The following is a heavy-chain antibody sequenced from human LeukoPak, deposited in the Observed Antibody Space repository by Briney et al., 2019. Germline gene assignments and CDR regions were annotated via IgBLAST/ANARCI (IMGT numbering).Heavy chain of an antibody. D-gene: IGHD1-26*01. CDR3: ASYSGSFFDY. CDR2: IYTSGST. V-gene: IGHV4-61*02. J-gene: IGHJ4*02. CDR1: GGSISSGSYY. Sequence: PSQTLSLTCTVSGGSISSGSYYWSWIRQPAGKGLEWIGRIYTSGSTNYNPSLKSRVTISVDTSKNQFSLKLSSVTAADTAVYYCASYSGSFFDYWGQGTLVTVSS.